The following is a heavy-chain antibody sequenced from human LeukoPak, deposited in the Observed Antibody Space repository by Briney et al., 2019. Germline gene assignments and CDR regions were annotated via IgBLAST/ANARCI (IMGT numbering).Heavy chain of an antibody. Sequence: AGGSLRLSCAASGFTFSSYSMNWVRQAPGKGLEWVSYISSSSSTIYYADSVKGRFTISRDNAKNSLYLQMNSLRAEDTAVYYCARDSYYDSSGYLDYWGQGTLVTVSS. J-gene: IGHJ4*02. CDR3: ARDSYYDSSGYLDY. D-gene: IGHD3-22*01. V-gene: IGHV3-48*01. CDR2: ISSSSSTI. CDR1: GFTFSSYS.